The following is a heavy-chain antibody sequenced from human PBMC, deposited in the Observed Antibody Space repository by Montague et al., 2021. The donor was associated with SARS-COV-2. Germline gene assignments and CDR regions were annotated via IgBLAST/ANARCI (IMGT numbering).Heavy chain of an antibody. CDR1: GFTFSTYE. D-gene: IGHD2-2*01. CDR3: TRDLELVFVPDVIDY. V-gene: IGHV3-48*03. CDR2: ISSSGSTI. Sequence: SLRLSCAASGFTFSTYEMNWVRQAPGKGLQWVSYISSSGSTIYYADSVQGRFTIPRDNAKNSLYLQMNNLRAEDTAVYYCTRDLELVFVPDVIDYWGQGTLVIVSS. J-gene: IGHJ4*02.